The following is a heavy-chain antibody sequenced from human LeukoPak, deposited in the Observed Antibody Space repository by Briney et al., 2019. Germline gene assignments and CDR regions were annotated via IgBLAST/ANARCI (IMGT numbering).Heavy chain of an antibody. CDR3: AKGIPYDFWSGYYIGLVDY. CDR1: GFTFSSYG. Sequence: PGGSLRLSCAASGFTFSSYGMHWVRQAPGKGLEWVAFIRYDGSNKYYADSVKGRFTISRDNSKNTLYLQMNSLRAEDTAVYYCAKGIPYDFWSGYYIGLVDYWGQGTLVTVSS. D-gene: IGHD3-3*01. CDR2: IRYDGSNK. V-gene: IGHV3-30*02. J-gene: IGHJ4*02.